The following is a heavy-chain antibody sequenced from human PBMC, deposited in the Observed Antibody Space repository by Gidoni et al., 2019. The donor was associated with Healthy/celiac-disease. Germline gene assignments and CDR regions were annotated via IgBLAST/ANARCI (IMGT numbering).Heavy chain of an antibody. V-gene: IGHV1-18*01. CDR3: ARDFRAAAGIGPKIRVGMDV. D-gene: IGHD6-13*01. J-gene: IGHJ6*02. CDR2: ISAYNGNT. CDR1: GYTFTSYG. Sequence: QVQLVQSGAEVKKPGASVKVSCKASGYTFTSYGIRWVRQAPGQGLEWMGWISAYNGNTNYAQKLQGRVTMTTDTSTSTAYMELRSLRSDDTAVYYCARDFRAAAGIGPKIRVGMDVWGQGTTVTVSS.